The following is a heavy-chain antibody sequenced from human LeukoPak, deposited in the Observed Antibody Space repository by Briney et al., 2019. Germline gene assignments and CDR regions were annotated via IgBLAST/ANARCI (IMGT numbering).Heavy chain of an antibody. CDR3: AREPPGGYYDSSGYSSSY. CDR2: INPNSGGT. Sequence: ASVKVSFKASGYTFTGYYMHWVRQAPGQGLEWMGWINPNSGGTNYAQKFQGRVTMTRDTSISTAYMELSRLRSDDTAVYYCAREPPGGYYDSSGYSSSYWGQGTLVTVSS. V-gene: IGHV1-2*02. D-gene: IGHD3-22*01. CDR1: GYTFTGYY. J-gene: IGHJ4*02.